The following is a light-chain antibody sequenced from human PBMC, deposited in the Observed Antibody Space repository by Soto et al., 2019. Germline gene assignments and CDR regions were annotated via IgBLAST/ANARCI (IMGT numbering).Light chain of an antibody. V-gene: IGLV1-44*01. CDR1: SSNIGINA. J-gene: IGLJ2*01. Sequence: QAVVTQPPSASGTPGQRVTMSCSGSSSNIGINAVNWYQHLPGTAPKLLIYTNNQRPSGVPDRFSGSKSGTSASLAISGLQSEDEADYYCAAWDDSLNGVVFGGGTKLTVL. CDR3: AAWDDSLNGVV. CDR2: TNN.